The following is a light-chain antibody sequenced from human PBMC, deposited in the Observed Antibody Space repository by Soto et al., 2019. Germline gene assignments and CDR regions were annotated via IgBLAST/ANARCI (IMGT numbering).Light chain of an antibody. V-gene: IGKV3-20*01. CDR2: AAS. CDR3: QQYGSLWT. CDR1: QSISSSY. Sequence: EIGLTQYPGTLSLSPGERATLSCRASQSISSSYLAWYQQKPGQAPRLLIFAASTRATGIPDRFSGSGSGTDFTLTLSRLEPEDFAVYYCQQYGSLWTFGQGTNVDIK. J-gene: IGKJ1*01.